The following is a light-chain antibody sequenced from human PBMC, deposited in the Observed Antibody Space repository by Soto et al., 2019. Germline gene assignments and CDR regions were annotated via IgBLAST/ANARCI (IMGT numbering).Light chain of an antibody. CDR1: QSVSSTY. V-gene: IGKV3-20*01. J-gene: IGKJ2*01. CDR2: GAS. CDR3: QQYGSSPRYT. Sequence: EIVLTQSPGTLSLSPGERATLSCRASQSVSSTYLAWYQQKPGQAPRLLIYGASSSATGIPDRFSGSGSGTDFTFTISRLEPEDFAVYYCQQYGSSPRYTFGQGTKLEIK.